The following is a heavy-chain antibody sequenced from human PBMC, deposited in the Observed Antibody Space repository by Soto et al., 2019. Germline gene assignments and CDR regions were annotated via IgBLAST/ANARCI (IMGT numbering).Heavy chain of an antibody. CDR2: TVPVFDTS. J-gene: IGHJ3*01. V-gene: IGHV1-69*06. CDR3: ARGVSNSGAYYTGPSAYDL. CDR1: GGTFNGYG. D-gene: IGHD3-10*01. Sequence: QVQLVQSGAVVKKPGSSVEVSCKASGGTFNGYGISWVRQAPGQGLEWMGGTVPVFDTSTYAPRFQGRVTITADKSTSTAYMELSSVRSADTAIYFCARGVSNSGAYYTGPSAYDLWGQGTLVIVSS.